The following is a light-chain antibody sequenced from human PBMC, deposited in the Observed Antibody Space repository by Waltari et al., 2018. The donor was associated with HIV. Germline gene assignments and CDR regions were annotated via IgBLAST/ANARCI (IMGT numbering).Light chain of an antibody. CDR2: KSN. J-gene: IGLJ2*01. Sequence: QSVLTQPPSVSGAPGQRVTLSCTGTSSNIGTHAVHWYQQFPATAPRPLIYKSNNRPSGAPDRFSASKSGTSASLAITGLQADDEAYYYCQSSDSTLSGSVFGGGTKLTVL. V-gene: IGLV1-40*01. CDR3: QSSDSTLSGSV. CDR1: SSNIGTHA.